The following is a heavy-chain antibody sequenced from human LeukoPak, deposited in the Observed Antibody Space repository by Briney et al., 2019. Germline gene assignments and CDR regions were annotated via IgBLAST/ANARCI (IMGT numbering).Heavy chain of an antibody. Sequence: GGSLRLSCAASGFTFSSYGMHWVRQAPGKGLEWVAFIRYDGINKYYADSVKGRFTISRNNSKNTLYLQMNSLRAEDTAVYYCAILGAFDYWGQGTLVTVSS. CDR1: GFTFSSYG. J-gene: IGHJ4*02. CDR3: AILGAFDY. V-gene: IGHV3-30*02. CDR2: IRYDGINK.